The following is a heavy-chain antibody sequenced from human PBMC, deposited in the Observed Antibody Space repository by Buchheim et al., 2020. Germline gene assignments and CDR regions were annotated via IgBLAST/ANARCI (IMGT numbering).Heavy chain of an antibody. J-gene: IGHJ4*02. CDR3: ASLRRDGYNFDY. V-gene: IGHV4-30-4*01. CDR2: IYYSGST. Sequence: QVQLQESGPGLVKPSQTLSITCTVSGGPISSGDSYWSWIRQPPGKGLEWIGNIYYSGSTYYHPSLKSRVTISVDTSKNPFALKQSSVTAADSAVYYCASLRRDGYNFDYWGQGTL. CDR1: GGPISSGDSY. D-gene: IGHD5-24*01.